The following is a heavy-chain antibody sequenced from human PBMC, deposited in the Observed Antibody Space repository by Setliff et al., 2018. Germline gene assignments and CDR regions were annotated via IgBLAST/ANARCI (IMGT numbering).Heavy chain of an antibody. J-gene: IGHJ4*02. Sequence: SETLSLTCSVSGGSISGSHYSWVWMRQPPGKRLEWIGSTYYNGTAYYNPSLQSRVTISIDTSKNQFSLGLSSVIVADSATYYCVRVRVVQGYYEFDSWGQGALVTVSS. D-gene: IGHD3-16*01. CDR1: GGSISGSHYS. CDR2: TYYNGTA. CDR3: VRVRVVQGYYEFDS. V-gene: IGHV4-39*07.